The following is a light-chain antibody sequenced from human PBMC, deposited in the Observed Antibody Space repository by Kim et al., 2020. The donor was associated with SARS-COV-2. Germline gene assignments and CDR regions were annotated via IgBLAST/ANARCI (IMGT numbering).Light chain of an antibody. J-gene: IGLJ2*01. Sequence: ALVKHPCTLGSGHSNYAIEWHQQQPEKGPRYLMRLNSDGSHSKGDGIPDRFSGSRSGAERYLTISSLQSEDEADYYCQTWGTGIVVFGGGTQLTVL. CDR1: SGHSNYA. CDR3: QTWGTGIVV. V-gene: IGLV4-69*02. CDR2: LNSDGSH.